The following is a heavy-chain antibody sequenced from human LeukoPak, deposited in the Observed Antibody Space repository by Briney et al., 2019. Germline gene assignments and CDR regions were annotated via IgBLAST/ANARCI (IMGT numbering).Heavy chain of an antibody. J-gene: IGHJ3*02. CDR1: GGSISSGDYY. V-gene: IGHV4-30-4*01. CDR3: ARATYYYGSGDAFDI. D-gene: IGHD3-10*01. Sequence: PSETLSLTSTVSGGSISSGDYYWSWIRQPPGKGLEWIGYIYYSASTYYNPSLKSRFTISVDTSKNQFSLKLSSVTAADTAVYYCARATYYYGSGDAFDIWGQGTMVTVSS. CDR2: IYYSAST.